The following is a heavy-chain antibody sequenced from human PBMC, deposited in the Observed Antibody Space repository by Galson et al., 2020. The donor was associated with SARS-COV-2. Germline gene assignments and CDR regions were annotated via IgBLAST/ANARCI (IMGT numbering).Heavy chain of an antibody. J-gene: IGHJ4*02. CDR3: ARETDDYTSSWYDY. CDR2: ISYAGTTK. CDR1: GFTFSRSA. D-gene: IGHD6-13*01. V-gene: IGHV3-30*04. Sequence: GGSLRLSCEASGFTFSRSAMHWVRQAPGKGLTWVAIISYAGTTKYNSDSVKGRFPIPRDNSNNTLYLQMNSLRVEDTAMYYCARETDDYTSSWYDYWGQGTLVTVSS.